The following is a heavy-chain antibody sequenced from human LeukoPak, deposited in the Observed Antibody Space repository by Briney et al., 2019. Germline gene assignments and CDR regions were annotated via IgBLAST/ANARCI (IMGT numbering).Heavy chain of an antibody. D-gene: IGHD7-27*01. Sequence: GTLRLSCAASGFTFSSYGMAWVRQAPGKGLEWVSGITSRSTTYYADSVKGRFTISRDNSKNMVWLQINSPTAEDTATYYCAKDGNWARFGDWGQGTLVTVSS. J-gene: IGHJ4*02. CDR2: ITSRSTT. CDR3: AKDGNWARFGD. CDR1: GFTFSSYG. V-gene: IGHV3-23*01.